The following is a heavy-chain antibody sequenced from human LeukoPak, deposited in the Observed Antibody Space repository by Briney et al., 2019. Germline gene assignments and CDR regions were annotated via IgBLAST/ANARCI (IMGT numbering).Heavy chain of an antibody. CDR1: GFTFSSYV. J-gene: IGHJ4*02. Sequence: PGGSLRLSCAASGFTFSSYVMNWVRQPPGKGLEWVSSISESGGRTFYVDSVKGRFTIFRDNSKNTLYLQMNSLRGEDTAVYYCAKIDNWNPAYWGQGTLVTVSS. D-gene: IGHD1-1*01. CDR2: ISESGGRT. V-gene: IGHV3-23*01. CDR3: AKIDNWNPAY.